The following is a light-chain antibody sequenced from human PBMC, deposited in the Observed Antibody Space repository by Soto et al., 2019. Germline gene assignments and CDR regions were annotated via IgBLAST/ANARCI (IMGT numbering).Light chain of an antibody. J-gene: IGKJ5*01. CDR2: KAS. CDR1: ESISSW. Sequence: DIQMTQSPPTLSASAGERVTITCRASESISSWLAWYQQKPGKAPKLLMYKASSLESGVPSRFSGSGSGTEFTLTISSLQPDDFATYYCQQYNSYSWTFGQGTRLEIK. CDR3: QQYNSYSWT. V-gene: IGKV1-5*03.